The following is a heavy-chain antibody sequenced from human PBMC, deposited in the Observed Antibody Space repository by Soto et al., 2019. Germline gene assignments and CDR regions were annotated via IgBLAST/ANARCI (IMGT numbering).Heavy chain of an antibody. J-gene: IGHJ4*02. Sequence: EVQLVESGGGLVRPGGSLRLSCAASGFTFSNYTMNWVRQAPGKGLEWVSYISSSSSTIYYADSVKGRFTISRDNAKNSLSLQMNSLRDEDTAVHYCAREGGVYGGHFDYWGQGTLVTVSS. D-gene: IGHD4-17*01. CDR3: AREGGVYGGHFDY. CDR2: ISSSSSTI. V-gene: IGHV3-48*02. CDR1: GFTFSNYT.